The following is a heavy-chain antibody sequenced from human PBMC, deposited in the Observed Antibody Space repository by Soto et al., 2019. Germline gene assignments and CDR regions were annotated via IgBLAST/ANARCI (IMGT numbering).Heavy chain of an antibody. CDR1: GFSFCSYA. Sequence: QLLESGGGLVQPGGSLRLSCEASGFSFCSYALSWGRQAPGKGLEWVSTFSAGGRAYYADSVKGRFTIAKDTSKNTLRLQASSLRAEDTAVYYCAKESMPQHYGDTLFDYWGQGTRVTVSS. CDR2: FSAGGRA. J-gene: IGHJ4*02. D-gene: IGHD4-17*01. V-gene: IGHV3-23*01. CDR3: AKESMPQHYGDTLFDY.